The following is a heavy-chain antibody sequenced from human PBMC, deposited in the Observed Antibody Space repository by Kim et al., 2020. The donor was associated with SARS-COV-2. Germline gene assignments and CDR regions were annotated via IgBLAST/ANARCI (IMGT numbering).Heavy chain of an antibody. CDR3: ARVWRVRGVITRLYYGMDV. V-gene: IGHV3-48*02. D-gene: IGHD3-10*01. CDR1: GFTFSSYS. CDR2: ISSSSSTI. Sequence: GGSLRLSCAASGFTFSSYSMNWVRQAPGKGLEWVSYISSSSSTIYYADSVKGRFTISRDNAKNSLYLQMNSLRDEDTAVYYCARVWRVRGVITRLYYGMDVWGQGTTVTVSS. J-gene: IGHJ6*02.